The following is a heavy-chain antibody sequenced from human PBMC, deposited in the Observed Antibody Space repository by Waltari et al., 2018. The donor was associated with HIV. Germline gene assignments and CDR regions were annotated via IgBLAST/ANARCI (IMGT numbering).Heavy chain of an antibody. V-gene: IGHV3-15*01. CDR2: IKSKSGDGTT. D-gene: IGHD3-22*01. CDR3: ATAYARTRYYSLLRFQH. CDR1: GLSSSHAS. J-gene: IGHJ1*01. Sequence: EVRLVGDGGGWVKPGGLLGLSCAASGLSSSHASTSSVTQAPGKGLEWVGRIKSKSGDGTTAYAAPARVRFTISRADATNTMYLKMNRLTTADTALYSCATAYARTRYYSLLRFQHWGHGTLVTVSS.